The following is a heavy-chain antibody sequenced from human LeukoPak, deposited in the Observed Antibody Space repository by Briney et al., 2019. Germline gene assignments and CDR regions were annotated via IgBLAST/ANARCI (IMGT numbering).Heavy chain of an antibody. CDR3: ARDGTGPLYYYGMDV. D-gene: IGHD3-10*01. J-gene: IGHJ6*02. V-gene: IGHV1-2*02. CDR1: GYTFTGYY. CDR2: INPNSGGT. Sequence: ASVKVSCKASGYTFTGYYMHWVRQAPGQGLEWMGWINPNSGGTNYAQKFQGRVTMTRDTSISTAYMELSRLRSDDTAVYYCARDGTGPLYYYGMDVWGQGTTVTVSS.